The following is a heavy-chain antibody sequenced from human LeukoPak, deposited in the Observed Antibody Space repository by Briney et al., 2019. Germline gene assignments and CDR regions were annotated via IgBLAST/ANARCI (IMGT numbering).Heavy chain of an antibody. CDR1: GSTFSSYA. D-gene: IGHD2-15*01. CDR2: ISGSGGST. V-gene: IGHV3-23*01. Sequence: PGGSLRLSCAASGSTFSSYAMSWVRQAPGKGLEWVSAISGSGGSTYYADSVKGRFTISRDNSKNTLYLQMNSLRAEDTAVYYCAKDIQLLPGLYYFDYWGQGTLVTVSS. CDR3: AKDIQLLPGLYYFDY. J-gene: IGHJ4*02.